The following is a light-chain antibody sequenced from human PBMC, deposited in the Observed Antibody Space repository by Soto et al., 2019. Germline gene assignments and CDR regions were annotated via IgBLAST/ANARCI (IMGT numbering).Light chain of an antibody. J-gene: IGKJ1*01. Sequence: IQMTQSPATLSVSPGERATLSCRASQTIYSNVAWYQQRPGQPPRLLIYRASSRATGIPARFSGSGSGTEFTLTINSLQSEDFAVYYCQQYQNLWTFGQGTKVDIK. CDR3: QQYQNLWT. CDR1: QTIYSN. CDR2: RAS. V-gene: IGKV3-15*01.